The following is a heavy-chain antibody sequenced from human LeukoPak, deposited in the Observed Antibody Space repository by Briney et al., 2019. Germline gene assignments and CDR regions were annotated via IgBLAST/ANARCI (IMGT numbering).Heavy chain of an antibody. V-gene: IGHV3-43*01. CDR1: GFNFNAYT. Sequence: GGSLRLACATSGFNFNAYTMHWVRQAPGEGLEWVSFIRGAATTNYADSVKGRFTVSSDNSKNSLYLQMNSLRPEDSGLYYCAKERDGHKDGLAPSGAGTLVTASS. J-gene: IGHJ5*02. CDR3: AKERDGHKDGLAP. CDR2: IRGAATT. D-gene: IGHD5-24*01.